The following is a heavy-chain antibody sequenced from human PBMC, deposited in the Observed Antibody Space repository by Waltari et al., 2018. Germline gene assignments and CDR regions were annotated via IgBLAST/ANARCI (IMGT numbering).Heavy chain of an antibody. D-gene: IGHD3-10*01. CDR3: ARSLLRPHYAPGSFRH. Sequence: QVELQQWGAGLLKPSETLSLTCAVYGGSFNDYYWTWFRQPPGKGLEWIGEINHAGSAHYNPSLKSRATLLVETSKNQFSLNLTSVTAADTGLYYCARSLLRPHYAPGSFRHWGHGTLVAVSS. CDR2: INHAGSA. J-gene: IGHJ4*01. V-gene: IGHV4-34*01. CDR1: GGSFNDYY.